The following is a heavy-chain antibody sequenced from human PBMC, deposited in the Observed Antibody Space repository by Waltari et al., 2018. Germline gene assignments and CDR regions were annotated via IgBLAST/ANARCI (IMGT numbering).Heavy chain of an antibody. CDR1: GGPFSSYA. J-gene: IGHJ4*02. V-gene: IGHV1-69*05. CDR2: IIPIFGTA. Sequence: QVQLVQSGAEVKKPGSSVKVSCKASGGPFSSYAISWVRHAPGQGLEWMGGIIPIFGTANYAQKFQGRVTITTDESTSTAYMELSSLRSEDTAVYYCARGLDYYDSSGYLYWGQGTLVTVSS. D-gene: IGHD3-22*01. CDR3: ARGLDYYDSSGYLY.